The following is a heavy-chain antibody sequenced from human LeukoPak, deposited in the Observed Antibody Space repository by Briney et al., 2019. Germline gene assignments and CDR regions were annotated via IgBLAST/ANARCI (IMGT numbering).Heavy chain of an antibody. CDR3: ARDGSSWNSDFDY. V-gene: IGHV3-11*01. D-gene: IGHD6-13*01. CDR1: GFTFPNYV. J-gene: IGHJ4*02. Sequence: GGSLRLSCAASGFTFPNYVMSWVRQAPGKGLEWVSYISSSGSTIYYADSVKGRFTISRDNAKNSLYLQMNSLRAEDTAVYYCARDGSSWNSDFDYWGQGTLVTVSS. CDR2: ISSSGSTI.